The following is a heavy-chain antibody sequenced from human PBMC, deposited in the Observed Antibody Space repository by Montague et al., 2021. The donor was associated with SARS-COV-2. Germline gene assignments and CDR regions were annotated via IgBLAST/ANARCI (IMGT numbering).Heavy chain of an antibody. CDR1: LHSVVVSRWY. CDR3: ARGYSGYEDPTGFDP. V-gene: IGHV4-39*01. J-gene: IGHJ5*02. D-gene: IGHD5-12*01. CDR2: IYYSGST. Sequence: SETLSLTCAVDLHSVVVSRWYRWEIHQPAVKSLKGIGSIYYSGSTYYNPSLKSRVTISVDTSKNQSSLKLSSVTAADTAVYYCARGYSGYEDPTGFDPWGQGTLVTVSS.